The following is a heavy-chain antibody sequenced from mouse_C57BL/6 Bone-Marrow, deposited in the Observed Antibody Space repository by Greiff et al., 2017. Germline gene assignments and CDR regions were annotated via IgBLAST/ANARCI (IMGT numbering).Heavy chain of an antibody. Sequence: EVKLMESGGGLVQPGGSLKLSCAASGFTFSDYYMYWVRQTPEKRLEWVAYISNGGGSTYYPDTVKGRFTISRDNAKNTLYLQMSRLKSEDTAMYYCARFYYSNPWFAYWGQGTLVTVSA. CDR1: GFTFSDYY. J-gene: IGHJ3*01. CDR2: ISNGGGST. CDR3: ARFYYSNPWFAY. D-gene: IGHD2-5*01. V-gene: IGHV5-12*01.